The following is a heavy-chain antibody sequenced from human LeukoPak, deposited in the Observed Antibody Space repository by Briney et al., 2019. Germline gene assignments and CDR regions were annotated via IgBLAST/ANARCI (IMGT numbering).Heavy chain of an antibody. J-gene: IGHJ3*02. Sequence: GGSLRLSCAASGFTFSIYAMSWVRQSPGKGLEWVSSISGSGGSTYYADSVKGRFTFSRDNSKNTLYLQMNSLRAEDTALYYCAKGVSAAADDAFDIWGQGTMVTVSS. D-gene: IGHD6-13*01. V-gene: IGHV3-23*01. CDR3: AKGVSAAADDAFDI. CDR1: GFTFSIYA. CDR2: ISGSGGST.